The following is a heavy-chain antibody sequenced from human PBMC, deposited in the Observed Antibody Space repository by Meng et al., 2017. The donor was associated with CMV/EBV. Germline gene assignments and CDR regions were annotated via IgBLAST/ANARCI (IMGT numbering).Heavy chain of an antibody. CDR1: GGSFSGYC. CDR3: ARASPVDDFWSGSHRWFDP. V-gene: IGHV4-34*01. Sequence: SQTLSLTCAVYGGSFSGYCWSWIRQPPGKGLEWIGEINHSGSTNYNPSLKSRVTISVDTSKNQFSLKLSSVTAADTAVYYCARASPVDDFWSGSHRWFDPWGQGTLVTVSS. CDR2: INHSGST. J-gene: IGHJ5*02. D-gene: IGHD3-3*01.